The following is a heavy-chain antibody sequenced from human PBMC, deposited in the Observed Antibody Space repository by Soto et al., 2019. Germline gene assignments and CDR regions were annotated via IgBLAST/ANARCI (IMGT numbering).Heavy chain of an antibody. Sequence: GGSLRLSCASSGFTFSNAWMSWIRQAPGNGLEWVGRLKSNADGGTIYYAGPVKGRFTISRDDSKNMVYLQMNSLKSEDTAVYYCTTNGTIDYWGQGTLVTVSS. J-gene: IGHJ4*02. CDR3: TTNGTIDY. CDR2: LKSNADGGTI. D-gene: IGHD1-1*01. CDR1: GFTFSNAW. V-gene: IGHV3-15*01.